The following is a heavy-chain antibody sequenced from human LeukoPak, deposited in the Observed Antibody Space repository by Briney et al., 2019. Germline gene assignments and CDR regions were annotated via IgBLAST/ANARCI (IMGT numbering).Heavy chain of an antibody. CDR3: ARETSGAVAAFDI. D-gene: IGHD6-19*01. J-gene: IGHJ3*02. Sequence: SETLSLTCTASGGSISSYYWSWIRQPPGKGLEWIGYIYYSGSTNYNPSLKSRVTISVDTSKNQFSLKLSSVTAADTAVYYCARETSGAVAAFDIWGQGTMVTVSS. CDR2: IYYSGST. V-gene: IGHV4-59*01. CDR1: GGSISSYY.